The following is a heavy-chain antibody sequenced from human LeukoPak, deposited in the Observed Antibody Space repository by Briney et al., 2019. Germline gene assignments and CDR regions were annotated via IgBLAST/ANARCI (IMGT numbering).Heavy chain of an antibody. CDR1: SFTVSSSY. J-gene: IGHJ4*02. Sequence: GGSLRLSCAASSFTVSSSYMTWVRQAPGKGLEWVSIIYSGGSTYYADSVKGRFTISRDISKNTLYLQMNSLRAEDTAVYYCARLPSGDYWGQGTRVTVSS. CDR3: ARLPSGDY. CDR2: IYSGGST. D-gene: IGHD3-10*01. V-gene: IGHV3-66*04.